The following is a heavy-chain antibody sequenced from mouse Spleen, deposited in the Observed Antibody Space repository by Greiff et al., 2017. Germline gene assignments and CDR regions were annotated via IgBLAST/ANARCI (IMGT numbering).Heavy chain of an antibody. Sequence: EVQLQESGPGLVKPSQSLSLTCSVTGYSITSGYYWNWIRQFPGNKLEWMGYISYDGSNNYNPSLKNRISITRDTSKNQFFLKLNSVTTEDTATYYCARYDYEQPFDYWGQGTTLTVSS. CDR2: ISYDGSN. V-gene: IGHV3-6*01. D-gene: IGHD2-4*01. CDR3: ARYDYEQPFDY. J-gene: IGHJ2*01. CDR1: GYSITSGYY.